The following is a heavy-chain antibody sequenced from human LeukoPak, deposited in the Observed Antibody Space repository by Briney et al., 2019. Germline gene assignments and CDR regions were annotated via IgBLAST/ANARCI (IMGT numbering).Heavy chain of an antibody. V-gene: IGHV3-7*01. J-gene: IGHJ4*02. CDR1: GMTFRSHW. CDR3: ARALSPFDY. Sequence: GGSLRLSCAASGMTFRSHWMNWLRQAPGKGLEWVAKISQDGSATGYLDSVKGRFTISRDNSKNTLYLQMNSLRAEDTAVYYCARALSPFDYWGQGTLVTVSS. CDR2: ISQDGSAT.